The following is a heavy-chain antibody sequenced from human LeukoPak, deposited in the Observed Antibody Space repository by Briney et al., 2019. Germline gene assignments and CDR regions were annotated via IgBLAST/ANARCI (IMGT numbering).Heavy chain of an antibody. CDR2: INHSRKT. CDR1: VGSFSGYY. V-gene: IGHV4-34*01. J-gene: IGHJ6*02. D-gene: IGHD3-3*01. Sequence: SETLSLTCAVYVGSFSGYYWSWIRHPPRKGLEWGGEINHSRKTNYNPSLKSRVTISVDTSKNQFSLKLSSVTAADTAVYYCARDSVITIFGVVSDYYYYGMDVWGQGTTVTVSS. CDR3: ARDSVITIFGVVSDYYYYGMDV.